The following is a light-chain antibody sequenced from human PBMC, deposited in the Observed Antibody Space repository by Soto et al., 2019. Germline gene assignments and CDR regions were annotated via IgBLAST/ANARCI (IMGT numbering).Light chain of an antibody. CDR1: QSVLYSSKNKNY. CDR2: WAT. J-gene: IGKJ4*01. V-gene: IGKV4-1*01. CDR3: QQYYSTPLLT. Sequence: DIVMTQSPDSLAVSLGERATINCKSSQSVLYSSKNKNYLAWYQQKPGQPPKLLIYWATTRESGVPDRFSGSGSGTDFTLTISSLQAEDVAVYYCQQYYSTPLLTFGGGNKVEIK.